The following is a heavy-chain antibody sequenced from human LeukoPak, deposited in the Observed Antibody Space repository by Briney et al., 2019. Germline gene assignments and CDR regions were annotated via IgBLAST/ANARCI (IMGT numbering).Heavy chain of an antibody. CDR1: GYTFTNYY. V-gene: IGHV1-46*01. CDR2: INPSGGST. J-gene: IGHJ5*02. Sequence: ASVKVSCKASGYTFTNYYMHWVRQAPGQGLEWMGIINPSGGSTSYAQKFQGRVTMTRDTSTSTAYMELSSLRSEDTAVYYCARDHRRSGTTDLNWFDPWGQGTLVTVSS. D-gene: IGHD1-26*01. CDR3: ARDHRRSGTTDLNWFDP.